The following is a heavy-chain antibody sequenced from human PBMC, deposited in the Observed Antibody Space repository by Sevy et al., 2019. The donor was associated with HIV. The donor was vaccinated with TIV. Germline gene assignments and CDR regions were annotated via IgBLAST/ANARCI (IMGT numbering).Heavy chain of an antibody. D-gene: IGHD3-16*02. CDR3: ARDRYDYVWGSYRPTFDY. CDR1: GFTFSSYS. CDR2: ISSSSSTI. V-gene: IGHV3-48*02. J-gene: IGHJ4*02. Sequence: GGSLRLSCAASGFTFSSYSMNWVRQAPGKGLEWVSYISSSSSTIYYADSVKGRFSISRDNAKNSLYLQMNSLRDEDTAVYYCARDRYDYVWGSYRPTFDYWGQGTLVTVSS.